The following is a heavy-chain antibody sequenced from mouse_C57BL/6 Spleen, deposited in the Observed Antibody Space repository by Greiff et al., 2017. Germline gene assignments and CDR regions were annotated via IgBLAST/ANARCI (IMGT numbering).Heavy chain of an antibody. CDR3: ARGDYDFDY. CDR2: INPGSGGT. D-gene: IGHD2-4*01. V-gene: IGHV1-54*01. Sequence: MQLQESGAELVRPGTSVKVSCKASGYAFTNYLIEWVKQRPGQGLEWIGVINPGSGGTNYNEKFKGKATLTADKSSSTADMQLSSLTSEDSAVYFCARGDYDFDYWGQGTTLTVSS. CDR1: GYAFTNYL. J-gene: IGHJ2*01.